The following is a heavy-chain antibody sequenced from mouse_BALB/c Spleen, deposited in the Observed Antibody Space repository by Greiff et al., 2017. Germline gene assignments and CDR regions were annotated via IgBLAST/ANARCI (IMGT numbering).Heavy chain of an antibody. CDR2: ISSGGGST. CDR3: ARPAYYGNSYFDY. J-gene: IGHJ2*01. CDR1: GFAFSSYD. V-gene: IGHV5-12-1*01. D-gene: IGHD2-10*01. Sequence: EVKVVESGGGLVKPGGSLKLSCAASGFAFSSYDMSWVRQTPEKRLEWVAYISSGGGSTYYPDTVKGRFTISRDNAKNTLYLQMSSLKSEDTAMYYCARPAYYGNSYFDYWGQGTTLTVSS.